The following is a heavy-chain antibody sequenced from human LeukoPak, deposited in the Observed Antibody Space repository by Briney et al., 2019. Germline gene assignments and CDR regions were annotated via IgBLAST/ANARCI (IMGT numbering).Heavy chain of an antibody. Sequence: PGGSLRLSCAASGFTFSNHWMHWVRQAPGKGLVWVSRINSDGSSTSYADSVKGRFTISRDNAKNTLYLQMNSLRAEDTAVYYCAREDHDQVSYYYYYMDVWGKGTTVTVSS. CDR1: GFTFSNHW. D-gene: IGHD5/OR15-5a*01. J-gene: IGHJ6*03. V-gene: IGHV3-74*01. CDR2: INSDGSST. CDR3: AREDHDQVSYYYYYMDV.